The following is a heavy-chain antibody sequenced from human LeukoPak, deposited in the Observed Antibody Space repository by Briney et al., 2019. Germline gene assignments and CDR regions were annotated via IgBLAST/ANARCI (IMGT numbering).Heavy chain of an antibody. D-gene: IGHD2-2*01. V-gene: IGHV5-51*01. Sequence: GESLKISCKGSGYSFTSYRIGWVRQMPGKGLEWMGIIYPGDSDTRYSPSFQGQVTISADKSISTAYLQWSSLKASDTAMYYCARQYCSSTSCYFDYYYGMDVWGKGTTVTVSS. CDR1: GYSFTSYR. CDR3: ARQYCSSTSCYFDYYYGMDV. CDR2: IYPGDSDT. J-gene: IGHJ6*04.